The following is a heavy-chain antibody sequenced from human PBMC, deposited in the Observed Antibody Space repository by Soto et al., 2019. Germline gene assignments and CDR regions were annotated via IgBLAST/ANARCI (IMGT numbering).Heavy chain of an antibody. CDR3: AREERGLTRLGYYYYMDV. CDR1: GGSISSGGYY. Sequence: SETLSLTCTVSGGSISSGGYYWSWIRQHPGKGLEWIGYIYYSGSTYYNPSLKSRVTISVDTSKNQFSLKLSSVTAADTAVYYCAREERGLTRLGYYYYMDVWGKGTTVTVSS. J-gene: IGHJ6*03. D-gene: IGHD3-10*01. CDR2: IYYSGST. V-gene: IGHV4-31*03.